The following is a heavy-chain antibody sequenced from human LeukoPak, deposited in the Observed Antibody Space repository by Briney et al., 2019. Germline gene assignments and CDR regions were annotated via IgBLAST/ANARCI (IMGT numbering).Heavy chain of an antibody. CDR2: IYYSGST. D-gene: IGHD4-11*01. Sequence: SETLSLTCTVSGGSISSYYWSWIRQPPGKGLEWIGYIYYSGSTNYNPSLKSRVTISVDTSKNQFSLKLSSVTAADTAVYYCARSSGLTVTTFYYYYGMDVWGQGTTVTVS. J-gene: IGHJ6*02. V-gene: IGHV4-59*01. CDR3: ARSSGLTVTTFYYYYGMDV. CDR1: GGSISSYY.